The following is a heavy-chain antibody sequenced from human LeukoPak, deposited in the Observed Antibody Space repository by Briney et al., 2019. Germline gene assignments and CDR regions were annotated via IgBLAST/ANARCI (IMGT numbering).Heavy chain of an antibody. CDR2: ISYDGSNK. V-gene: IGHV3-30*18. CDR3: AKVFRLSRSAGGYYGMDV. Sequence: PGGSLRLSCAASGFTFSSYGMHWVRQAPGKGLEWVAVISYDGSNKYYADSVKGRFTISRDNSKNTLYLQMNSLRAEDTAVYYCAKVFRLSRSAGGYYGMDVWGQGTTVTVSS. D-gene: IGHD3-10*01. CDR1: GFTFSSYG. J-gene: IGHJ6*02.